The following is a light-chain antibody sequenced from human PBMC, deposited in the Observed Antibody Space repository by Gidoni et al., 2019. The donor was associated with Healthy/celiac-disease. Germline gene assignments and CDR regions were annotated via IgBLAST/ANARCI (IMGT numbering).Light chain of an antibody. V-gene: IGKV1-39*01. J-gene: IGKJ2*01. CDR1: QSISSY. CDR3: QQSYSTTPYT. Sequence: IQMTQSPSSLSASVGDRVTITCRASQSISSYLNWYQQKPGKAHKLLIYAASSLQSRVPSRFSGSGSGTDFTLTISSLQPEDFATYYCQQSYSTTPYTFGQGTKLEIK. CDR2: AAS.